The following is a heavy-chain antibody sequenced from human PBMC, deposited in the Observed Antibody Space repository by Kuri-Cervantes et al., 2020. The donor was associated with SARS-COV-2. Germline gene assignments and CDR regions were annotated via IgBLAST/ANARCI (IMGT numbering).Heavy chain of an antibody. CDR3: ARAPAPGYSSGWYCDY. CDR1: GGSVSSGSYY. D-gene: IGHD6-19*01. V-gene: IGHV4-61*01. J-gene: IGHJ4*02. Sequence: SETLSLTCTVSGGSVSSGSYYWSWIRQPPGKGLEWIGYIYYSGSTNYNPSLKSRVTISVDTSKNQFSLRLTSVTAADTAVYYCARAPAPGYSSGWYCDYWGQGILVTVSS. CDR2: IYYSGST.